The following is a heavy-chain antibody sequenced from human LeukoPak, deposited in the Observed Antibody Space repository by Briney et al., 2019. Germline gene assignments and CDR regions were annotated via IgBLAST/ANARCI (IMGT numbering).Heavy chain of an antibody. V-gene: IGHV1-18*01. CDR2: ISVYNGNT. D-gene: IGHD4-17*01. Sequence: ASVKVSCKASGYTFASYGISWVRQAPGQGLEWMGWISVYNGNTNYAQRLQGRVTMATDTSTSTAYMELRSLKSDDTAVYYCARDDTVTTSSWFDYWGQGTLVTVSS. J-gene: IGHJ4*02. CDR3: ARDDTVTTSSWFDY. CDR1: GYTFASYG.